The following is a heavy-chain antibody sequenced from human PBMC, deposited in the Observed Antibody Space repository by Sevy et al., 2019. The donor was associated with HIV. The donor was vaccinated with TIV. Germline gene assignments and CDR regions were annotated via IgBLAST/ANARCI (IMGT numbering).Heavy chain of an antibody. V-gene: IGHV3-30*18. Sequence: GGSLRLSCAASGFTFSSYGMHWVRQAPGKGLEWVAVISYDGSNKYYADSVKGRFTISRDNSKNTQYLQMNSLRAEDTAVYYCAKLPGSTNGTPAVSLDYWGQGTLVTVSS. CDR3: AKLPGSTNGTPAVSLDY. D-gene: IGHD2-8*01. CDR1: GFTFSSYG. J-gene: IGHJ4*02. CDR2: ISYDGSNK.